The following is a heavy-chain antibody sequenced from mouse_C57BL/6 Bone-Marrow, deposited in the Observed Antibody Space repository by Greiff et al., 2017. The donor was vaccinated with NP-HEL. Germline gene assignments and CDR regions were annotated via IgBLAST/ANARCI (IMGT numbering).Heavy chain of an antibody. D-gene: IGHD1-1*01. J-gene: IGHJ2*01. V-gene: IGHV1-66*01. CDR3: ARGNYYGSDY. Sequence: QVQLQQSGPELVKPGASVKISCKASGYSFTSYYIHWVKQRPGQGLEWIGWIYPGSGNTKYNEKFKGKATLTADTSSSTAYMQLSSLTSEDSAVYYCARGNYYGSDYWGQGTTLTVSS. CDR2: IYPGSGNT. CDR1: GYSFTSYY.